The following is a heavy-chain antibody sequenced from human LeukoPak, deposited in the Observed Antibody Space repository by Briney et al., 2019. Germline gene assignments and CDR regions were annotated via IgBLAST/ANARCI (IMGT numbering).Heavy chain of an antibody. CDR1: GGSFSGYY. J-gene: IGHJ6*02. CDR2: INHSGST. Sequence: SETLSLTCAVHGGSFSGYYWSWIRQPPGKGLEWIGEINHSGSTNYNPSLKSRVTISVDTSKNQFSLKLSSVTAADTAVYYCARDKRMARGFVGLYYYYGMDVWGQGTTVTVSS. V-gene: IGHV4-34*01. CDR3: ARDKRMARGFVGLYYYYGMDV. D-gene: IGHD3-10*01.